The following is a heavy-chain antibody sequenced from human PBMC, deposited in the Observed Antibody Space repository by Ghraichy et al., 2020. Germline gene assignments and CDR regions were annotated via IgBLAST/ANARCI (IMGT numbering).Heavy chain of an antibody. CDR1: GFTFSSYG. D-gene: IGHD6-13*01. CDR3: AKVKSSSWYRYSYFDY. V-gene: IGHV3-30*18. J-gene: IGHJ4*02. Sequence: GGSLRLSCAASGFTFSSYGMHWVRQAPGKGLEWVAVISYDGSNKYYADSVKGRFTISRDNSKNTLYLQMNSLRAEDTAVYYCAKVKSSSWYRYSYFDYWGQGTLVTVSS. CDR2: ISYDGSNK.